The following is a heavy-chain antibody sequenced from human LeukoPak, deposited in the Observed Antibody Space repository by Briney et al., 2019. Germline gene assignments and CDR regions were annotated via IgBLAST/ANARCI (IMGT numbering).Heavy chain of an antibody. D-gene: IGHD5/OR15-5a*01. CDR3: AKEGSGPVYMADY. Sequence: GGSLRLSCAASGFTFSSFDMTWVRQAPGKGLEWVSAISGSGDTTYYADSVKGRFTISRDNSKNTLYLQMNSLGGEDTALYYCAKEGSGPVYMADYWGQGTLVTVSS. CDR1: GFTFSSFD. V-gene: IGHV3-23*01. J-gene: IGHJ4*02. CDR2: ISGSGDTT.